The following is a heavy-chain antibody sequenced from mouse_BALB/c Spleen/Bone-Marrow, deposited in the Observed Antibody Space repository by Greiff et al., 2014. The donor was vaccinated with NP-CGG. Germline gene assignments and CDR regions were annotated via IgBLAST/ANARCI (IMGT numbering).Heavy chain of an antibody. J-gene: IGHJ2*01. D-gene: IGHD2-10*01. Sequence: EVQLEESGPELVKPGASVRLSCKASGFTFTDYYMKWVKQSPGKSLEWIGGINPNNGDTFYNQKFKGKATLTVDTSSSTAYMQLNSLTSEDSAVYYCARRAYYGNYGGYWGQGTTLTVSS. CDR2: INPNNGDT. CDR3: ARRAYYGNYGGY. CDR1: GFTFTDYY. V-gene: IGHV1S46*01.